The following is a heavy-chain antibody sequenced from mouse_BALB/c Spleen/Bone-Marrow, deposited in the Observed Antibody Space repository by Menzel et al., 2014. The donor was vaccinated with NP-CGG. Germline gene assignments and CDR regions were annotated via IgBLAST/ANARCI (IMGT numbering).Heavy chain of an antibody. D-gene: IGHD3-1*01. Sequence: EVKLVESGTVLARPGAAVKMSCKASGYTFSNYWMHWVKQRPGQGLEWIGTIYPGNSDTTYNQKLKGKAKLTAVTSTSTAYMELSSLTNEDSAVYYCTTLARSDFDYWGQGTTLTVSS. V-gene: IGHV1-5*01. CDR3: TTLARSDFDY. CDR2: IYPGNSDT. J-gene: IGHJ2*01. CDR1: GYTFSNYW.